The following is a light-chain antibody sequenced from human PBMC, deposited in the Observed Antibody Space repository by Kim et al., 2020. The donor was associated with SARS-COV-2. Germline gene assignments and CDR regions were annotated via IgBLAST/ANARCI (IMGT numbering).Light chain of an antibody. CDR2: KAS. Sequence: DIQMTQSPSTLSASVGDRVAITCRASQSLSSWLAWYQQKPGKAPKLLIYKASSLESGVPSRFSGSGSGTEFTLTISSLQPYDFATYYCQQYKSYSWTFGQGTKVDIK. V-gene: IGKV1-5*03. CDR1: QSLSSW. CDR3: QQYKSYSWT. J-gene: IGKJ1*01.